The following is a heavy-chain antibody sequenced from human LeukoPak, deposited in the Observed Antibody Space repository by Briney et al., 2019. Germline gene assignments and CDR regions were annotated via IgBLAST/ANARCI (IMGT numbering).Heavy chain of an antibody. CDR2: IKQDGSEK. J-gene: IGHJ4*02. Sequence: GGSLRLSCAASGFTFSSYWMSWVRQAPGKGLEWVANIKQDGSEKYYVDSVKGRFTISRDNAKNSLYLQMNSLRAEDTAVYYRARELPSYYYGSGSHDYWGQGTLVTVSS. CDR3: ARELPSYYYGSGSHDY. V-gene: IGHV3-7*01. D-gene: IGHD3-10*01. CDR1: GFTFSSYW.